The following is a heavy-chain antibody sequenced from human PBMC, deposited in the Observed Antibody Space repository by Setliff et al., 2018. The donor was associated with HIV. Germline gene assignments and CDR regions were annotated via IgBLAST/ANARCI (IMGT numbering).Heavy chain of an antibody. CDR1: GYTFTSHV. Sequence: ASVKVSCKASGYTFTSHVLHWVRRAPGQGLEWMGWINTGNDNTQYSQRFQGRVRFSKDTSATTAAMELSNLASEDTAVYYCARRRGGYFDYWGHGTLVTVSS. CDR3: ARRRGGYFDY. D-gene: IGHD3-16*01. CDR2: INTGNDNT. V-gene: IGHV1-3*04. J-gene: IGHJ4*01.